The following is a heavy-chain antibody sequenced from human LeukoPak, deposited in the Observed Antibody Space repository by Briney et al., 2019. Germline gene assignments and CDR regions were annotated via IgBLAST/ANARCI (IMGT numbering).Heavy chain of an antibody. V-gene: IGHV1-3*01. Sequence: ASVKVSCKASGYTFTSYAMHWVRQAPGQRLEWMGWINAGNGNTKYSQKFQGRVTITRDTSASTAYMELSSLRSEDTAVYYCARDEPITFRHYYGMDVWGQGTTATVSS. CDR2: INAGNGNT. J-gene: IGHJ6*02. CDR1: GYTFTSYA. CDR3: ARDEPITFRHYYGMDV. D-gene: IGHD3-16*01.